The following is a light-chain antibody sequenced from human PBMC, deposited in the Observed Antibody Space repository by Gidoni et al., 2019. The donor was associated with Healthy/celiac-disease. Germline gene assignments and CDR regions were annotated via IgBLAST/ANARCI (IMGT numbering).Light chain of an antibody. V-gene: IGLV2-11*01. J-gene: IGLJ2*01. Sequence: QSALTHPRSVSGSPGQSVTISCTGTSSDVGGYNYVSWYQQHPGKAPKLMIYDVSKRPSGVPDRFSGTKSGNTASLTISGLQAEDEADYYCGSYAGSYTVVFGGGTKLTVL. CDR3: GSYAGSYTVV. CDR2: DVS. CDR1: SSDVGGYNY.